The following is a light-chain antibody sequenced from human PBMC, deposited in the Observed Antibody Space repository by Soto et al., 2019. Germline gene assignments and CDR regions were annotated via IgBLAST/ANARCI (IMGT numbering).Light chain of an antibody. V-gene: IGLV2-14*01. CDR3: SSYTTSSSYV. Sequence: QSALTQPASVSGSPGQSITISCTGTSSDVGGYIYVSWYQQHPGKAPKLMIYDVTSRPSGVSYRFSGSKSGNTASLTICGLQAEDEADYYCSSYTTSSSYVFGSGTKLTVL. CDR2: DVT. J-gene: IGLJ1*01. CDR1: SSDVGGYIY.